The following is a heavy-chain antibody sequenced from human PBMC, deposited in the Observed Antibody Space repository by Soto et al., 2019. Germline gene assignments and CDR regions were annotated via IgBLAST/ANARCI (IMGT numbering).Heavy chain of an antibody. CDR2: IIPIFGTA. CDR1: GGTFSSYA. CDR3: ARGGYYYDSSGPRYYYYGMDV. V-gene: IGHV1-69*06. D-gene: IGHD3-22*01. J-gene: IGHJ6*02. Sequence: SVKVSCKASGGTFSSYAISWVRQAPGQGLEWMGGIIPIFGTANYAQKFQGRVTITADKSTSTAYMELSGLRSEDTAVYYCARGGYYYDSSGPRYYYYGMDVWGQGTTVTVSS.